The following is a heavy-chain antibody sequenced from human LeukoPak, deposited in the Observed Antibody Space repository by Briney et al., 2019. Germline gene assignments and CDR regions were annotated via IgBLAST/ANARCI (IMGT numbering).Heavy chain of an antibody. D-gene: IGHD1-26*01. J-gene: IGHJ4*02. CDR1: GFTFSRYS. CDR2: ITASGTAM. V-gene: IGHV3-48*02. CDR3: ASSGSYRFDY. Sequence: GGSLRLSCAASGFTFSRYSMNWVRQAPGKGLEWVSHITASGTAMFYADSVKGRFTISRDNAKNSLYLQMNSLRDEDTAVYYCASSGSYRFDYWGQGTLVTVSS.